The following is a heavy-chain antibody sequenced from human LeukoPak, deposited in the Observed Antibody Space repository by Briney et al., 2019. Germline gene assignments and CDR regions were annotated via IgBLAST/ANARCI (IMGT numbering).Heavy chain of an antibody. CDR2: IIPIFGTG. V-gene: IGHV1-69*05. CDR1: GGTFSSYV. D-gene: IGHD3-10*01. CDR3: ARRFGELLSHAFDI. Sequence: SVKVSCKASGGTFSSYVINWVRQAPGQGLEWMGGIIPIFGTGNYAQKFQGRVTITRNTSISTAYMELSSLRSEDTAVYYCARRFGELLSHAFDIWGQGTMVTVSS. J-gene: IGHJ3*02.